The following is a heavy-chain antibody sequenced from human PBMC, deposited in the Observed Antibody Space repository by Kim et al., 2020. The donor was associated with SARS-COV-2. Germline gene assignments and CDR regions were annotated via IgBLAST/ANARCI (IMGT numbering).Heavy chain of an antibody. J-gene: IGHJ5*02. CDR3: ARGGIVVDLDP. Sequence: SETLSLTCTVSGGSISSYYWSWIRQPPGKGLEWIGYIYYSGSTNYNPSLKSRVTISVDTSKNQFSLKLSSVTAAATAVYYCARGGIVVDLDPWGHGTLVTVSS. V-gene: IGHV4-59*13. D-gene: IGHD2-21*01. CDR1: GGSISSYY. CDR2: IYYSGST.